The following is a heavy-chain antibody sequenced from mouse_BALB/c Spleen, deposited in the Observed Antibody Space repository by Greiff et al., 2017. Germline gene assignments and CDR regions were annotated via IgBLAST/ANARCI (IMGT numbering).Heavy chain of an antibody. V-gene: IGHV1S127*01. CDR1: GYTFTSYW. Sequence: QVHVKQSGAELVKPGASVKMSCKASGYTFTSYWMHWVKQRPGQGLEWIGVIDPSDSYTSYNQKFKGKATLTVDTSSSTAYMQLSSLTSEDSAVYYCTRGLLRLGYAMDYWGQGTSVTVSS. D-gene: IGHD2-3*01. CDR3: TRGLLRLGYAMDY. CDR2: IDPSDSYT. J-gene: IGHJ4*01.